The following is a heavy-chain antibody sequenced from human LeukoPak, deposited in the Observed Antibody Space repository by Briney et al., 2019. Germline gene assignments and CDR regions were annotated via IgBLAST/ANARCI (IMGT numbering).Heavy chain of an antibody. CDR2: ISSSSSYI. V-gene: IGHV3-21*01. Sequence: GGSLRLSCAASGFTFSSYSMNWVRQALGKGLEWVSSISSSSSYIYYADSVEGRFTISRDNAKNSLYLQMNSLRAEDTAVYYCARDSDYYDSSGYYLNWFDPWGQGTLVTVSS. J-gene: IGHJ5*02. CDR1: GFTFSSYS. D-gene: IGHD3-22*01. CDR3: ARDSDYYDSSGYYLNWFDP.